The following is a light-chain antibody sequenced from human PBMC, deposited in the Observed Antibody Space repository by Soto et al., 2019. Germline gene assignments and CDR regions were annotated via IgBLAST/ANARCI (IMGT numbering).Light chain of an antibody. V-gene: IGKV3-11*01. CDR2: DVS. CDR1: QSVSSF. CDR3: QQRINWPLT. J-gene: IGKJ4*01. Sequence: EIVLTQSPATLSLSPGERATLSCKASQSVSSFLAWYQQKPGQAPRLLIYDVSSRATGSPTRFSGSGSGTDFTLTISSLEPEDFAVYYCQQRINWPLTFGGGTKVGIK.